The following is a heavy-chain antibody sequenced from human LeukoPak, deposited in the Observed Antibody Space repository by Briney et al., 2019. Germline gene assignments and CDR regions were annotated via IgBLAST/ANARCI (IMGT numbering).Heavy chain of an antibody. Sequence: SETLSLTCTVSGGSISSCYWRWIRQPPGKGLEWIGYIYYSGSTNYNPSIKSRVPISVDTSKNPFSLKLSSVTAADTAVYYCARPIVGATTTGYYYYMDVWGKGTTVTVSS. J-gene: IGHJ6*03. CDR2: IYYSGST. D-gene: IGHD1-26*01. V-gene: IGHV4-59*01. CDR3: ARPIVGATTTGYYYYMDV. CDR1: GGSISSCY.